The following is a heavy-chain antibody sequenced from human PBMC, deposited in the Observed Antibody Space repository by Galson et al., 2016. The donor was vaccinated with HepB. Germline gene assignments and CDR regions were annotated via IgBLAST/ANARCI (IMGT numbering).Heavy chain of an antibody. Sequence: SETLSLTCAVYGGPFNSYYWSWSRQAPGKGLEWIGEINHSGITNYNPSLQSRVSISVDTSKNQFSLKLSSLTAADTAVYYCARDGARITIAGVLVISGGMDVWGQGTTVNVSP. CDR3: ARDGARITIAGVLVISGGMDV. V-gene: IGHV4-34*01. CDR2: INHSGIT. J-gene: IGHJ6*01. CDR1: GGPFNSYY. D-gene: IGHD3-3*01.